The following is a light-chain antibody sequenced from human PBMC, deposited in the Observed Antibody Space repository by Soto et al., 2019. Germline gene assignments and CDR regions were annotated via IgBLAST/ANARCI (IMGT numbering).Light chain of an antibody. J-gene: IGKJ2*01. CDR2: DAS. CDR3: QQYNNWPYT. V-gene: IGKV3-15*01. CDR1: QSVSLN. Sequence: EIVMTQSPATLSVSPGERATLSCRASQSVSLNLAWYQQKPGQAPRLLIYDASTRATGIPARFSGSGSGTEFTLTISSLQSEDFAVYYCQQYNNWPYTFGQGTKLEIK.